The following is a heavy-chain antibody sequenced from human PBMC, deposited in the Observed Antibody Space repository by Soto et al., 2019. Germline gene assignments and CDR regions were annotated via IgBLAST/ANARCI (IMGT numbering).Heavy chain of an antibody. Sequence: GGSLRLSCAASGFTFSSYAMSWVRQAPGKGLEWVSAISGSGGSTYHADSVKGRFTISRDNSKNTLDLQMNSLRAEDTAVYYCAREYNWNYPYYYSYMDVWGKGATVTVSS. CDR3: AREYNWNYPYYYSYMDV. D-gene: IGHD1-7*01. CDR1: GFTFSSYA. CDR2: ISGSGGST. V-gene: IGHV3-23*01. J-gene: IGHJ6*03.